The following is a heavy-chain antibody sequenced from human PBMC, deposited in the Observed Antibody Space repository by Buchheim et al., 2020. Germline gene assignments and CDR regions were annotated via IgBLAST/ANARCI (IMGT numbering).Heavy chain of an antibody. V-gene: IGHV3-30-3*01. Sequence: QVQLVESGGGVVQPGRSLRLSCAASGFTFSSYAMHWVRQAPGKGLEWVAVISYAGSNKYYADSVKGRFTISSDNSKNTLYLQMNSLRAEDAAVYYCARDGITIFGGWFDPWGQGTL. CDR2: ISYAGSNK. CDR3: ARDGITIFGGWFDP. J-gene: IGHJ5*02. D-gene: IGHD3-3*01. CDR1: GFTFSSYA.